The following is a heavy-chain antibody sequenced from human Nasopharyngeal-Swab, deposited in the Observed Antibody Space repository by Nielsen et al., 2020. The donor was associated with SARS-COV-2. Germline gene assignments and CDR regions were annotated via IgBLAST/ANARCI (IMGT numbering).Heavy chain of an antibody. D-gene: IGHD1-26*01. Sequence: GESLKISCAASGFTFSSYEMNWVRQAPGKGLEWVSYISSSGSTIYYADSVKGRFTISRDNAKNSLYLQMNSLRAEDTAVYYCARGPFLGAVTGFDYWGQGTLVTVSS. J-gene: IGHJ4*02. CDR1: GFTFSSYE. V-gene: IGHV3-48*03. CDR3: ARGPFLGAVTGFDY. CDR2: ISSSGSTI.